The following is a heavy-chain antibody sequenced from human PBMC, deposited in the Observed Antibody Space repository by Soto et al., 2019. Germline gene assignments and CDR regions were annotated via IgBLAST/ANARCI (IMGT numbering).Heavy chain of an antibody. CDR2: ISYDGSNK. Sequence: GGSLRLSCAASGFTFSSYGMHWVRQAPGKGLEWVAVISYDGSNKYYADSVKGRFTISRDNSKNTLYLQMNSLRAEDTAVYYCAKDLHSGGLPLHYFDYWGQGTLVTVSS. CDR3: AKDLHSGGLPLHYFDY. V-gene: IGHV3-30*18. CDR1: GFTFSSYG. J-gene: IGHJ4*02. D-gene: IGHD1-26*01.